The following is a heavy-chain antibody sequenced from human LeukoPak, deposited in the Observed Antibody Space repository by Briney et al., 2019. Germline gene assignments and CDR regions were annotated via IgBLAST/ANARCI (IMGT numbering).Heavy chain of an antibody. Sequence: GGPLTLFCAPSGLTFSSYTMNWLRQAPGKGLEWVSSISSSSSHIYYVDSVKGRFTISRDNAKNSLYLQMNSRRAEDTAVYYCARKYCSTTSCLFDNWGQGTLVTVSS. D-gene: IGHD2-2*01. CDR2: ISSSSSHI. V-gene: IGHV3-21*01. J-gene: IGHJ4*02. CDR3: ARKYCSTTSCLFDN. CDR1: GLTFSSYT.